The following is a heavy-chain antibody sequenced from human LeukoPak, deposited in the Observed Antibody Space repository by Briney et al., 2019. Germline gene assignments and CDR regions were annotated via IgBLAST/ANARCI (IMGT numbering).Heavy chain of an antibody. V-gene: IGHV1-2*02. CDR3: ARAPVSGSYSDAFDI. Sequence: ASVKVSCKASGYTFTGYYIHWVRQAPGQGLEWMGWINPNSGVTYYAQKFQGRATMTRDTSISTAYMELSRVTSDDTAVYYCARAPVSGSYSDAFDIWGQGTMVTVSS. CDR1: GYTFTGYY. J-gene: IGHJ3*02. D-gene: IGHD1-26*01. CDR2: INPNSGVT.